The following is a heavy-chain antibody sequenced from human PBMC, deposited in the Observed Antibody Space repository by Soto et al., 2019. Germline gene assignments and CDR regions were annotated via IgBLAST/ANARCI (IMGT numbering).Heavy chain of an antibody. CDR1: GFTFDSHG. V-gene: IGHV3-33*01. CDR2: IWGDASKT. Sequence: GGSLRLSCVASGFTFDSHGMRWVRQAPGKELEWVAIIWGDASKTYYADSAKGRFTISRDNSKNTAYLELNSVRADDTAVYYCATGEGTFDYWGQGALVTVSS. J-gene: IGHJ4*02. CDR3: ATGEGTFDY.